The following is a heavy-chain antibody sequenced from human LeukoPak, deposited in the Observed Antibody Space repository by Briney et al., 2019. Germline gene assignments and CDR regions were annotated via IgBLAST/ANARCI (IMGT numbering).Heavy chain of an antibody. D-gene: IGHD4/OR15-4a*01. CDR2: VYYSGST. CDR3: ARRDYAGWFDT. Sequence: KPSETLSLTCNVSGDSITSGGFYWAWIRQSPGKGLEWIGNVYYSGSTQYNPSLRGRVSISMDMTNNQFSLNLNSVSVTDTAIYYCARRDYAGWFDTWDQGTLVTVSS. J-gene: IGHJ5*02. V-gene: IGHV4-39*01. CDR1: GDSITSGGFY.